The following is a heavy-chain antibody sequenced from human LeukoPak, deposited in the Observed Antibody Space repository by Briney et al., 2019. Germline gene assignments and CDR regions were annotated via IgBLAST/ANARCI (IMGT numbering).Heavy chain of an antibody. D-gene: IGHD4-17*01. Sequence: ASVKVSCKASGYTFTSYGISWVRQASGQGLEWMGWISAYNGNTNYAQKLQGRVTMTTDTSTSTAYMELRSLRSDDTAVYYCARDAPNYGDYVNDWFDPWGQGTLVTVSS. J-gene: IGHJ5*02. CDR3: ARDAPNYGDYVNDWFDP. CDR1: GYTFTSYG. CDR2: ISAYNGNT. V-gene: IGHV1-18*01.